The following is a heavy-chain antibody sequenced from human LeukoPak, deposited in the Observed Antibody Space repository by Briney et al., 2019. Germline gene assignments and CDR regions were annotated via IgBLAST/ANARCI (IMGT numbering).Heavy chain of an antibody. J-gene: IGHJ5*02. CDR1: GYSFTTYS. CDR3: VRSPACSSGTCYPNWFDP. Sequence: GESLKISCKASGYSFTTYSIGWVRQMPGKGLEWMAIIYPADSNTKYSPSFQGQVTISADQSINTAFLQWSSLKASDTAMYYCVRSPACSSGTCYPNWFDPWGQGTLVIVSS. CDR2: IYPADSNT. D-gene: IGHD2-15*01. V-gene: IGHV5-51*01.